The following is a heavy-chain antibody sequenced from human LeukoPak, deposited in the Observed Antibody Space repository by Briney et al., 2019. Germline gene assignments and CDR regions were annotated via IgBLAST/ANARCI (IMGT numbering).Heavy chain of an antibody. V-gene: IGHV3-23*01. Sequence: PGGSLRLSCAASGFTFTDYYMSWVRQSPGKGLEWVSAIGGSGGTTYYADSVKGRFTISRDNSKNTLYLQMNSLRAEDTAVYYCSKDRGGTYGDYFDYWGQGTLVTVSS. CDR2: IGGSGGTT. CDR3: SKDRGGTYGDYFDY. J-gene: IGHJ4*02. D-gene: IGHD4-17*01. CDR1: GFTFTDYY.